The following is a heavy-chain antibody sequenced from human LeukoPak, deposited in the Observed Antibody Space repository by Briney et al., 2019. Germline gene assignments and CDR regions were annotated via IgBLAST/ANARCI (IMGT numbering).Heavy chain of an antibody. J-gene: IGHJ6*02. V-gene: IGHV1-69*04. CDR3: ARDSRPEYCSGGSCATAYYYYYYGMDV. CDR2: IIPILGIA. Sequence: SVKVSCKASGGTFSSYTISWVRQAPGQGLEWMGRIIPILGIANYAQKFQGRVTITADKSTSTAYMELSSLRSEDTAVYYCARDSRPEYCSGGSCATAYYYYYYGMDVWGQGTTVTVSS. D-gene: IGHD2-15*01. CDR1: GGTFSSYT.